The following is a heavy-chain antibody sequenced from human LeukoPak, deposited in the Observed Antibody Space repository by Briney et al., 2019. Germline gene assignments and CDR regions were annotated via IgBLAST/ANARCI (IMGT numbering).Heavy chain of an antibody. J-gene: IGHJ4*02. V-gene: IGHV3-23*01. Sequence: GGSLRLSCAASGFTFTSYSMNWVRQAPGKGLEWVSTISGGGGNTYYADSVKGRFTVSRDNSKNTLFLQMNSLRAEDTAVYYCAKDGGLWVSAHWGDSWGRGTLVTVSS. CDR2: ISGGGGNT. D-gene: IGHD7-27*01. CDR3: AKDGGLWVSAHWGDS. CDR1: GFTFTSYS.